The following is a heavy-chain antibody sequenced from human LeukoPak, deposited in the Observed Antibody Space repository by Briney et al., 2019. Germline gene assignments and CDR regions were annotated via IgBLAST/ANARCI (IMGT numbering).Heavy chain of an antibody. CDR2: MSYSGST. Sequence: SETLSLTCTVSGGSITSSSYSWGWIRQPPGKGLEWIASMSYSGSTYYNPSLKSRVTISVDTSKNQFSLKLSSVTAADTAVYYCARQALLLWFGELLTPHFDYWGQGTLVTVSS. V-gene: IGHV4-39*01. CDR1: GGSITSSSYS. D-gene: IGHD3-10*01. CDR3: ARQALLLWFGELLTPHFDY. J-gene: IGHJ4*02.